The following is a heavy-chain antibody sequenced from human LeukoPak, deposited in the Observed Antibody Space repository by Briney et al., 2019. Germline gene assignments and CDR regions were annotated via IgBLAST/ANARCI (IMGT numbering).Heavy chain of an antibody. V-gene: IGHV3-11*04. D-gene: IGHD4-17*01. CDR2: ISSSGSTI. CDR1: GFTFSDYY. CDR3: ARDRTTVTIFDY. Sequence: GGSLRLSCAASGFTFSDYYMTWIRQAPGEGLEWVSSISSSGSTIYYADSVKGRFTISRDSAENSLYLQMNSLRAEDTAVYYCARDRTTVTIFDYWGQGTLVTVSS. J-gene: IGHJ4*02.